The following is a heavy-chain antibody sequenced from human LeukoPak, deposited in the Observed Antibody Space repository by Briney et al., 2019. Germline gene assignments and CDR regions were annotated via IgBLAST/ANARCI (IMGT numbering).Heavy chain of an antibody. V-gene: IGHV1-2*06. D-gene: IGHD3-22*01. CDR2: INPNSGGT. CDR3: ARGDKYYYDSSGYRRNY. CDR1: GYTSTGYY. Sequence: ASVKVSCKASGYTSTGYYMHWVRQAPGQGLEWMGRINPNSGGTNYAQKFQGRVTMTRDTSISTAYMELSRLRSDDTAVYYCARGDKYYYDSSGYRRNYWGQGTLVTVSS. J-gene: IGHJ4*02.